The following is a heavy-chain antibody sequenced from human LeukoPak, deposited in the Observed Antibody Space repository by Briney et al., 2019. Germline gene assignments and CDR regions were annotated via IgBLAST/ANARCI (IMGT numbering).Heavy chain of an antibody. D-gene: IGHD4-23*01. CDR1: GFTFSSYA. Sequence: GGSLRLSCSASGFTFSSYAMHWVRQAPGKGLEYVSAISSNGGSTYCANSVKGRFTISRDNSKNTLYLQMSSLRAEDTAVYYCVKDRGCNSYRSSQKLDYWGQGTLVTVSS. V-gene: IGHV3-64D*09. CDR2: ISSNGGST. J-gene: IGHJ4*02. CDR3: VKDRGCNSYRSSQKLDY.